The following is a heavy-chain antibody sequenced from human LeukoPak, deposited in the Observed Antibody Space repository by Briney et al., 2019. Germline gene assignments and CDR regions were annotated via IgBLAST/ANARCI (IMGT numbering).Heavy chain of an antibody. V-gene: IGHV3-48*03. CDR1: GFTFNNYE. CDR2: ISSSGSTV. Sequence: GGSLRLSCAASGFTFNNYEMNWVRQAPGKGLGWVSYISSSGSTVYYADSVKGRFTISRDNAKTSLYLQMNSLRAEDTAVYYCARHNYYSAWGQGTLVTVSS. CDR3: ARHNYYSA. D-gene: IGHD3-10*01. J-gene: IGHJ4*02.